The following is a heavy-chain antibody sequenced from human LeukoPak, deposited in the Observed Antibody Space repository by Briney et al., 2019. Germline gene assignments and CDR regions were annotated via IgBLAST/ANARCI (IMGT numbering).Heavy chain of an antibody. CDR2: ISDSGSTI. Sequence: GGSLRLSCAASGFTFSDYYMSWIRQAPGEGLEWVSYISDSGSTIYYADSLQGRFTTSRDNAKNSLYLQMNSLRAEDTAVYYCATVPEGSWYPSYWGQGTLVTVSS. D-gene: IGHD6-13*01. V-gene: IGHV3-11*01. CDR1: GFTFSDYY. CDR3: ATVPEGSWYPSY. J-gene: IGHJ4*02.